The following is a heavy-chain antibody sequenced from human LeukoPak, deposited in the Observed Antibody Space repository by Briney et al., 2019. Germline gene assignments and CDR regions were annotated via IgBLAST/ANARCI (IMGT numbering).Heavy chain of an antibody. CDR1: GDSISSGDYY. CDR3: AREGYSGSDSNL. D-gene: IGHD5-12*01. V-gene: IGHV4-61*02. Sequence: SETLSLTSTVSGDSISSGDYYWSWIRQPAEKGLEWIGRIYTSGSTNYNPSLKSRLTISVDTSKNQFSLMLSSVTAADTAVYYCAREGYSGSDSNLWGQGTLVTVSS. CDR2: IYTSGST. J-gene: IGHJ4*02.